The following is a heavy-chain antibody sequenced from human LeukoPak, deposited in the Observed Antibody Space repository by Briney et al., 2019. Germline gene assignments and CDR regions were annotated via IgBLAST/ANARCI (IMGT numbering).Heavy chain of an antibody. V-gene: IGHV4-39*07. Sequence: SETLSLTCTVSGRSISISSYYCACIRQPPGKGLELIGSIYYSRSTYYNPYLKGRVTISVDTSKNEFSLKLSSVTEADRAVYYCARINSGSYQNYFDYWGQGTPVTVFS. CDR1: GRSISISSYY. D-gene: IGHD1-26*01. J-gene: IGHJ4*02. CDR3: ARINSGSYQNYFDY. CDR2: IYYSRST.